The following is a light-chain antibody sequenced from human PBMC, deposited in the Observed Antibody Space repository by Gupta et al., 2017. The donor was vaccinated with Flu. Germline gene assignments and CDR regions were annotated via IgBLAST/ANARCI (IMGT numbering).Light chain of an antibody. J-gene: IGKJ1*01. CDR2: LVS. CDR3: MQGAHWPWA. V-gene: IGKV2-30*01. Sequence: VLSLSILCVPVTLGQPAFISCRPSQSLVYSDGSTVLHWFQQRPGQSPRRLIYLVSHRDSGVPDRFSGSGSGTEFTLKISWVEAEDVGIYFCMQGAHWPWAFGQGTKVEIK. CDR1: QSLVYSDGSTV.